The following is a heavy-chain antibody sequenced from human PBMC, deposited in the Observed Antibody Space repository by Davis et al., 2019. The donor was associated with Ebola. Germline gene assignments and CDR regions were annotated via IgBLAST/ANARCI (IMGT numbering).Heavy chain of an antibody. CDR2: ISSSGSTT. CDR3: AKDLAAGSDSVGMDV. J-gene: IGHJ6*02. D-gene: IGHD6-13*01. CDR1: GFTFSDYY. V-gene: IGHV3-11*01. Sequence: GESLKISCAASGFTFSDYYMSWIRQAPGKGLEWVSYISSSGSTTYYAESVKGRFTISRDNSKNTLYLQMNSLRAEDTAVYYCAKDLAAGSDSVGMDVWGQGTTVTVSS.